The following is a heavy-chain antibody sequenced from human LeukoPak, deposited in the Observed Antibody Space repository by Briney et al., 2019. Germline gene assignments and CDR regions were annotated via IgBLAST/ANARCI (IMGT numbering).Heavy chain of an antibody. Sequence: ASVKVSCKASGYTFTSYYMHWVRQAPGQGLEWMGIINPSGGSTSYAQKFQGRVTMTRDMSTSTVYMELSSLRSEDTAVYYCARDSVDTAMVEISFDPWGQGTLVTVSS. CDR1: GYTFTSYY. J-gene: IGHJ5*02. CDR3: ARDSVDTAMVEISFDP. CDR2: INPSGGST. D-gene: IGHD5-18*01. V-gene: IGHV1-46*01.